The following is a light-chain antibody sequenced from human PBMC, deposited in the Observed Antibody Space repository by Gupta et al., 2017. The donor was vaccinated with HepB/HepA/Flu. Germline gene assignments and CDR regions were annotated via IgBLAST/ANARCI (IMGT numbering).Light chain of an antibody. CDR1: QDITTY. Sequence: IQMTQSPSSLSASVGDRVTITCRASQDITTYLAWYQQKPGKVPKLLIYAASTLQSGVPSRFNGGASGTDFTLSISSLQPEDVATYYCQKYNSPPWTFGQGTKVEIK. CDR3: QKYNSPPWT. J-gene: IGKJ1*01. CDR2: AAS. V-gene: IGKV1-27*01.